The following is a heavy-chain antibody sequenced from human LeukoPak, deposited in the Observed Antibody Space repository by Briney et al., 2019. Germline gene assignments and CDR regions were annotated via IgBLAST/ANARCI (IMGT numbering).Heavy chain of an antibody. CDR2: IYSGGST. CDR1: GFTFSDYY. D-gene: IGHD3-10*01. V-gene: IGHV3-66*01. Sequence: GGSLRLSCAASGFTFSDYYMSWIRQAPGKGLEWVSVIYSGGSTYYADSVKGRFTISRDNSKNTLYLQMNSLRAEDTAVYYCVRVSMVVRGVVDYWGQGTLVTVSS. CDR3: VRVSMVVRGVVDY. J-gene: IGHJ4*02.